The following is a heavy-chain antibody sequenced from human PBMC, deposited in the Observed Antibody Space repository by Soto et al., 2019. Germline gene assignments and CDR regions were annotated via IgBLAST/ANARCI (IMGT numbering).Heavy chain of an antibody. V-gene: IGHV3-7*03. CDR3: ARASREPAADK. CDR1: GFNFASSW. CDR2: ISPEGASR. D-gene: IGHD6-13*01. Sequence: EVQVVESGGGLVQPGGSLRLSCVASGFNFASSWLNWVRQTPGKGLEWVANISPEGASRNYVDSVRGRFTVSRDDAKRLLYRQMNSLRADDTALYWCARASREPAADKWGQGTLVTVSS. J-gene: IGHJ4*02.